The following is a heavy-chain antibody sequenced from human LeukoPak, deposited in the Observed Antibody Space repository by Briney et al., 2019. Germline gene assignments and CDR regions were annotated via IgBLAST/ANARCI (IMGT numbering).Heavy chain of an antibody. CDR2: ISGSGVRT. CDR3: AKANCGGECYYKFDY. V-gene: IGHV3-23*01. Sequence: GSPRLSCAASGFPFSNYAMSWVRQAPGKGLEWVSGISGSGVRTYYADSVKGRFTISRENSESTLYLQMKSLRVEDTAVYYCAKANCGGECYYKFDYWGQGTVVTVSS. J-gene: IGHJ4*02. D-gene: IGHD2-21*01. CDR1: GFPFSNYA.